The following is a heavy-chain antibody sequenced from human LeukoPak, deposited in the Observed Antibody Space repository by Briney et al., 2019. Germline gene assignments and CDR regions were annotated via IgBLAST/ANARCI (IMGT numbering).Heavy chain of an antibody. D-gene: IGHD4-17*01. CDR2: ISNYGGST. CDR1: GFTFSSYA. Sequence: GGSLRLSCAASGFTFSSYAMHWVRQAPGKGLEYVSAISNYGGSTYYANSVKGRFTISRDNSKNTLYLQMGSLRTEDMAVYYCARGTTVTTVYYFDYWGQGTLVTVSS. V-gene: IGHV3-64*01. CDR3: ARGTTVTTVYYFDY. J-gene: IGHJ4*02.